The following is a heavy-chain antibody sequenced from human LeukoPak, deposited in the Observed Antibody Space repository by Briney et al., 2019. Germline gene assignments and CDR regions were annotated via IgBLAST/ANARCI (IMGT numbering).Heavy chain of an antibody. J-gene: IGHJ1*01. D-gene: IGHD5-24*01. V-gene: IGHV4-34*01. Sequence: KPSETLSLTCAVYGGSFSDYYGSWIRQPPGKGLEWIGEINHSGSTNYNPSLKSRVTISVDMSKNQFSLKLYSVTAADTAVYYCGYSRDYQQQWGQGTLVTVSS. CDR1: GGSFSDYY. CDR2: INHSGST. CDR3: GYSRDYQQQ.